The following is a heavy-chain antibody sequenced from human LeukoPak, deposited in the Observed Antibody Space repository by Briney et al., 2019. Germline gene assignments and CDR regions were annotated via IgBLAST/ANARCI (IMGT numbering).Heavy chain of an antibody. CDR1: GGSISSSSYY. Sequence: SETLSLTCTVSGGSISSSSYYWSWIRQPPGKGLEWIGYIYQSGSTDYNPSLNSRVTISVDTSKNQFSLKLSSVTAADTAVYFCVRDRELAYWGQGILVTVSS. J-gene: IGHJ4*02. V-gene: IGHV4-61*01. D-gene: IGHD1-1*01. CDR3: VRDRELAY. CDR2: IYQSGST.